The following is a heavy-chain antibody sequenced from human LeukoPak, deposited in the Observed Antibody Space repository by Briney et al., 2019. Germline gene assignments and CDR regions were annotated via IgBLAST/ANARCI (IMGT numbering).Heavy chain of an antibody. Sequence: PGGSLRPSCAASGFTFSSYSMDWVRQAPGKGLQWVSYISSSSSAIYYADSVKGRFTISRDNAKNSLYLQMNSLRAEDTAVYYCARGGYCSSTFCQRIDYWGQGTLVTVSS. J-gene: IGHJ4*02. V-gene: IGHV3-48*01. CDR2: ISSSSSAI. CDR1: GFTFSSYS. D-gene: IGHD2-2*03. CDR3: ARGGYCSSTFCQRIDY.